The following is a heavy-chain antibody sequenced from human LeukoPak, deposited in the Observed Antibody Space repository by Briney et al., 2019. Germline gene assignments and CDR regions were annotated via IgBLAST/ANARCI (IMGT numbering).Heavy chain of an antibody. D-gene: IGHD3-10*01. CDR2: IYYSGST. J-gene: IGHJ4*02. CDR3: AGLGYGSGSYFLDY. V-gene: IGHV4-59*08. Sequence: SETLSLTCTVSGGSISSYYWSWIRQPPGKGLEWIGYIYYSGSTNYNPSLKSRVTISVDTSKNQFSLKLSSVTAADTAVYYCAGLGYGSGSYFLDYWGQGTLVTVSS. CDR1: GGSISSYY.